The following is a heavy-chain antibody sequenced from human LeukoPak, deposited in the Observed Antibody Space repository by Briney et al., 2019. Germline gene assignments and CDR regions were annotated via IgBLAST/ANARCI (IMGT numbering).Heavy chain of an antibody. V-gene: IGHV3-7*03. CDR2: IKQDGSEK. CDR3: ARAEWSNWYFDL. CDR1: GFTVSTYW. Sequence: GGSLRLSCAASGFTVSTYWINWVRQAPGKGLEWVANIKQDGSEKYYVDSVKGRFTLSRDSAKNSLYLQMDSLRAEDTAVYYCARAEWSNWYFDLWGRGTLVTVSS. J-gene: IGHJ2*01. D-gene: IGHD3-3*01.